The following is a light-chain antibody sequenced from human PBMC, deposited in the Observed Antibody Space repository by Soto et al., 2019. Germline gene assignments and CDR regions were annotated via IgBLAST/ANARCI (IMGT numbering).Light chain of an antibody. V-gene: IGLV2-11*01. CDR1: SSDVGGNNI. Sequence: QSALTQPRSAYGSPGQSVTISCTESSSDVGGNNIVSWYQQQPGRGPKLLISDGSQRPSGVPERYSGSKSGNTASLAISGLHAEDEADYSCCAYAGTLAPYVVGTGTKVTV. J-gene: IGLJ1*01. CDR2: DGS. CDR3: CAYAGTLAPYV.